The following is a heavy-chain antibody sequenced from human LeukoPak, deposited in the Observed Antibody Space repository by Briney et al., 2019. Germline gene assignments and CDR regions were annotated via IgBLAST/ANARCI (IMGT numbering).Heavy chain of an antibody. V-gene: IGHV3-7*01. J-gene: IGHJ4*02. CDR3: ARDGDTAMVTGSGDY. CDR2: IKQDGSEK. D-gene: IGHD5-18*01. Sequence: PGGSLRLSCAASGFTFSSYWMSWVRQAPGKGLEWVANIKQDGSEKYYVDSVKGRFTISRDNAKNSLYLQMNSLRAEDTAVYYCARDGDTAMVTGSGDYWGQGTLVTVSS. CDR1: GFTFSSYW.